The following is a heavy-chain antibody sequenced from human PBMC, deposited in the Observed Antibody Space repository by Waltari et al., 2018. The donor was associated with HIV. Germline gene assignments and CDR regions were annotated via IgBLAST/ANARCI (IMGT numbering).Heavy chain of an antibody. D-gene: IGHD3-10*01. CDR3: ARGWFYGSGSKVN. Sequence: EVQLVESGGGLVQPGGSLRLSCAASGFTFSSYWMSWVRQAPGKGLEGVGKKKEEGSEKYYVDTLDGRLTSARNNAENALYLQMNSLRAEDTAVYYWARGWFYGSGSKVNWGQGTLVTVSS. J-gene: IGHJ4*02. CDR1: GFTFSSYW. V-gene: IGHV3-7*04. CDR2: KKEEGSEK.